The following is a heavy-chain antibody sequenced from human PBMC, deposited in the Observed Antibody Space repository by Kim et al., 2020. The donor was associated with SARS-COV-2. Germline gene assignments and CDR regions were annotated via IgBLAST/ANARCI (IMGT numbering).Heavy chain of an antibody. CDR2: IYYSGST. CDR3: ARAHYDYVWGSYSYRATF. CDR1: GGSISSYY. V-gene: IGHV4-59*13. Sequence: SETLSLTCTVSGGSISSYYWSWIRQPPGKGLEWIGYIYYSGSTNYNPSLKSRVTISVDTSKNQFSLKLSSVTAADTAVYYCARAHYDYVWGSYSYRATF. J-gene: IGHJ3*01. D-gene: IGHD3-16*02.